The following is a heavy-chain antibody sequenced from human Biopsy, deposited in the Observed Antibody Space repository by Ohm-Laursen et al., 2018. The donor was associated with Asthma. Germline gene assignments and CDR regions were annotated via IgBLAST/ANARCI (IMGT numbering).Heavy chain of an antibody. D-gene: IGHD2-21*02. CDR3: ARGGLHYYEYYGMDV. Sequence: LRLSCTASGFTFDNYTMHWVRQAPGKGLEWVTIISYDGRNTYYADSVEGRFTISRDNSKNTLFLQMSSLRPEDTAVYYCARGGLHYYEYYGMDVWGQGTTVTVSS. J-gene: IGHJ6*02. CDR1: GFTFDNYT. CDR2: ISYDGRNT. V-gene: IGHV3-30*04.